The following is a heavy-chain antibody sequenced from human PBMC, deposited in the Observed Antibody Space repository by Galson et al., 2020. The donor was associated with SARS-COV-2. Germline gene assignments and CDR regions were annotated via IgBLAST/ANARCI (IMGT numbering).Heavy chain of an antibody. J-gene: IGHJ6*02. V-gene: IGHV3-23*01. CDR1: GFTISSFA. Sequence: GASLKISCAASGFTISSFALSWVRQAPGKGLQWVSAISGPGGTTYYADSSLKGRFTISRDKSRSTLFLQMSNLRAEDTATYSCAKSLSSASGSSSYYYGLDVWGRGTTVTVSS. CDR2: ISGPGGTT. D-gene: IGHD6-19*01. CDR3: AKSLSSASGSSSYYYGLDV.